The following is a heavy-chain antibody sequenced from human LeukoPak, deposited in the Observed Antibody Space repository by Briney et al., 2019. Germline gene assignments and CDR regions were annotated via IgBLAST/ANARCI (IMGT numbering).Heavy chain of an antibody. V-gene: IGHV3-30*18. D-gene: IGHD1-26*01. CDR1: GFTFSSYG. Sequence: GGSLRLSCAASGFTFSSYGMHWVRQAPGKGLEWVAIISYDGSNKYYADSVKGRFTISRDNSKNTLSLQMNSLRDEDTAVYYCANTPWAAGGGYFDYWGQGTLVTVSS. CDR3: ANTPWAAGGGYFDY. J-gene: IGHJ4*02. CDR2: ISYDGSNK.